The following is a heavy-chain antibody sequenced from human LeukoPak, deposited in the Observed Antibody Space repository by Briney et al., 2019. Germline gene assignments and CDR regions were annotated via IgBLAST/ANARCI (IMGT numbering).Heavy chain of an antibody. CDR3: ARYSGSYHFDY. J-gene: IGHJ4*02. CDR1: GFTFSSYA. D-gene: IGHD1-26*01. V-gene: IGHV3-64*01. Sequence: GGSLRLSCAASGFTFSSYAMHWVRQAPGKGLEYVSAISGNGGSTYYANSVKGRFTISRDNSKNTLYLQMGSLRAEDMAVYYCARYSGSYHFDYWGQGTLVTVSS. CDR2: ISGNGGST.